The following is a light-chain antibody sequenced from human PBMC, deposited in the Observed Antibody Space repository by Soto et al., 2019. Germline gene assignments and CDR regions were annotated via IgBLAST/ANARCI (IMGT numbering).Light chain of an antibody. Sequence: DIVMTQSPDSLAVSLGERATINCKSSQSVLYSSNNKNYLAWYQQKPGQPPKLLIYWASTRESGVPDRFSGGGSGTDFTLTISSLQAEDVAVYCCQQYYNTPPYTFGQGTKLEIK. J-gene: IGKJ2*01. CDR1: QSVLYSSNNKNY. CDR2: WAS. CDR3: QQYYNTPPYT. V-gene: IGKV4-1*01.